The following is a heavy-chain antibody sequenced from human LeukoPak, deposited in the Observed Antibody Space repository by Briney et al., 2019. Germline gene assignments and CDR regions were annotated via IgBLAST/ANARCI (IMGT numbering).Heavy chain of an antibody. Sequence: GGSLRLSCAASGFTFSSNSMHWVRQAPGKGLEWVAFIRYDGSNKYCADSVKGRFTVSRDNPKNTLYLQMNSLRAEDTAAYYCAREKNDYGDYSYMDVWGKGTTVTVSS. CDR1: GFTFSSNS. J-gene: IGHJ6*03. CDR2: IRYDGSNK. CDR3: AREKNDYGDYSYMDV. D-gene: IGHD4-17*01. V-gene: IGHV3-30*02.